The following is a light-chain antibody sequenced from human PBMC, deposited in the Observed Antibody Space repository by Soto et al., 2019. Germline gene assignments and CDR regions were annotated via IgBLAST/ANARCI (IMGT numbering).Light chain of an antibody. CDR1: QSVSSY. V-gene: IGKV3-11*01. CDR3: QQRSNWPRT. J-gene: IGKJ1*01. Sequence: EIVLTQPPATLSLSPGERATLSFRASQSVSSYLAWYQQKPGQAPRLLIYDASNRATGIPARFSGSGSGTDFTLTISSLEPEDFAVYYCQQRSNWPRTFGQGTKVDIK. CDR2: DAS.